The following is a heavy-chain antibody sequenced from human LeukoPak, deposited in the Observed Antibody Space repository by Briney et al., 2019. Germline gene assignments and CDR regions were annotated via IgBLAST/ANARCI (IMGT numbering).Heavy chain of an antibody. Sequence: GGSLRLSCAASGFTFSSYWMHWVRQAPGKGLVWVSRINTDGSSTSYADSVKGRFTISRDNSKNTLYLQMNSLRAEDTAVYYCAKSSYYYDSSGYLGYWGQGTLVTVSS. D-gene: IGHD3-22*01. CDR3: AKSSYYYDSSGYLGY. J-gene: IGHJ4*02. CDR2: INTDGSST. CDR1: GFTFSSYW. V-gene: IGHV3-74*01.